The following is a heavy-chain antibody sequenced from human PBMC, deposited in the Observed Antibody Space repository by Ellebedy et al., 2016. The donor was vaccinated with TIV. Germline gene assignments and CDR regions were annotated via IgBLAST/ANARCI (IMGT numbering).Heavy chain of an antibody. CDR1: GYSISSGYY. Sequence: SETLSLTXNVSGYSISSGYYWGWIRQPPGKGLEWIGSMFHSGSTYYNPSLRSRVTISVDTTKNQWSLRLRSVTAADTAVYFCARALSRGWYLFDYWGQGTLVTVSS. J-gene: IGHJ4*02. CDR2: MFHSGST. CDR3: ARALSRGWYLFDY. D-gene: IGHD6-19*01. V-gene: IGHV4-38-2*02.